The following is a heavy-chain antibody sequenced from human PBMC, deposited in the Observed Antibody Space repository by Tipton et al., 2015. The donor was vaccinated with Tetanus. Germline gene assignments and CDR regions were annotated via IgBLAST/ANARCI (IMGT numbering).Heavy chain of an antibody. CDR2: ISSSGSTI. Sequence: GSLRLSCAASGFTFSDYYMSWIRQAPGKGLEWVSYISSSGSTIYYADSVKGRFTISRDNAKNSLYLQMNSLRAEDTAVYYCARAYQDSSGYYPGTTFDCWGQGTLVTVSS. CDR1: GFTFSDYY. CDR3: ARAYQDSSGYYPGTTFDC. D-gene: IGHD3-22*01. V-gene: IGHV3-11*01. J-gene: IGHJ4*02.